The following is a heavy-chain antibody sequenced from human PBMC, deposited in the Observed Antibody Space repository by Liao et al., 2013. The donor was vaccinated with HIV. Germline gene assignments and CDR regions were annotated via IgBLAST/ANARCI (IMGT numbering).Heavy chain of an antibody. CDR3: ARVSYDFWSGDWYFDL. V-gene: IGHV4-59*11. D-gene: IGHD3-3*01. J-gene: IGHJ2*01. Sequence: QVQLQESGPGLVKPSETLSLTCSVSGASISSHYWSWIRQAPGKGLEWVGHIHYTGSTNYNPSLKSRVIISVDTSKNQFSLKLSSVTAADTAVYYCARVSYDFWSGDWYFDLWGRGTLVTVSS. CDR1: GASISSHY. CDR2: IHYTGST.